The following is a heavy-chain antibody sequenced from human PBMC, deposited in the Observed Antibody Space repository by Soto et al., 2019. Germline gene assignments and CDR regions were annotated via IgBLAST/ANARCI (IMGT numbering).Heavy chain of an antibody. CDR3: AKDITYYDILTGYNFDY. J-gene: IGHJ4*02. V-gene: IGHV3-23*01. Sequence: GGSLRLSCAASGFTFSDYYMSWVRQAPGKGLEWVSAISGSGGSTYYADSVKGRFTISRDNSKNTLYLQMNSLRAEDTAVYYCAKDITYYDILTGYNFDYWGQGTLVTVSS. D-gene: IGHD3-9*01. CDR2: ISGSGGST. CDR1: GFTFSDYY.